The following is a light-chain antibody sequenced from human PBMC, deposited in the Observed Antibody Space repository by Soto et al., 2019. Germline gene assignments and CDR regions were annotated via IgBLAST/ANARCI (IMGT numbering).Light chain of an antibody. Sequence: EIVLTQSPATLSLSPGERATLSCRASQSVRNDLVWYHQKPGQAPRVLIYSASNRATGIPARFSGSGSGTDFTLTIISLEPEDFAFYYCHQRTSWLPTFGGGTKVEMK. CDR1: QSVRND. V-gene: IGKV3-11*01. J-gene: IGKJ4*01. CDR3: HQRTSWLPT. CDR2: SAS.